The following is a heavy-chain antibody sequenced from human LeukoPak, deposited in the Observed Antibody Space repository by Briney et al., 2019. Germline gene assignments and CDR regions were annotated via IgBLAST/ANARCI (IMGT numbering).Heavy chain of an antibody. CDR2: LSGSGSDT. CDR1: GLSFERFA. CDR3: AKVSWARARPFLLDAFDL. V-gene: IGHV3-23*01. J-gene: IGHJ3*01. D-gene: IGHD1-26*01. Sequence: TGGSLRLSCIASGLSFERFAMNWVRQAPGQGLQWVSSLSGSGSDTYYAHSVKGRFTVSRDNSRNTLFPQMNSLRADDTAIYYCAKVSWARARPFLLDAFDLWGPGTLVTVSS.